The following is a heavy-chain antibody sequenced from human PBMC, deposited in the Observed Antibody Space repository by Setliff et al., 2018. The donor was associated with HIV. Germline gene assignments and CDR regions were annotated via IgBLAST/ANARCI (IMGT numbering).Heavy chain of an antibody. V-gene: IGHV4-39*01. CDR2: IYYSWST. CDR1: GGSISSSSYY. CDR3: ARHPDSSGYYPNWFDP. D-gene: IGHD3-22*01. Sequence: SETLSLTCTVSGGSISSSSYYWGWTRQPPGKGLEWIGSIYYSWSTYYNPSLKSRVTISVDTSKNQFSLKLSSVTAADTAMYDVARHPDSSGYYPNWFDPWGQGTLVTVSS. J-gene: IGHJ5*02.